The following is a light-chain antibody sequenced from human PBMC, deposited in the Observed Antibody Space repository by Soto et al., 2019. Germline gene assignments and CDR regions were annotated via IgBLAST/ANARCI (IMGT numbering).Light chain of an antibody. CDR3: QQSYSTPYT. Sequence: DIQMTQSPSSLSASVGDSVTITCRASQSISSYLNWYQQKPGKAPKLLIYSASSLQSGVLSRFSGSGSGTEFTLTISSLQPEDFATYYCQQSYSTPYTFGQRTKLEIK. CDR2: SAS. J-gene: IGKJ2*01. CDR1: QSISSY. V-gene: IGKV1-39*01.